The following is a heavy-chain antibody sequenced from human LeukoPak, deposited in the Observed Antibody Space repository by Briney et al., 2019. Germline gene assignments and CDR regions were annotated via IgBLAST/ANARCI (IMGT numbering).Heavy chain of an antibody. CDR3: ARRFLTQDNWFDP. J-gene: IGHJ5*02. CDR1: GGSISSSTYY. V-gene: IGHV4-39*01. CDR2: IYYSGST. D-gene: IGHD3-3*01. Sequence: SETLSLTCTVSGGSISSSTYYWGWIRQPPGKGLEWIGSIYYSGSTYYNPSLKSRITISVDTSKNQFSLKLSSVTAADTAVYYCARRFLTQDNWFDPWGQGTLVTVSS.